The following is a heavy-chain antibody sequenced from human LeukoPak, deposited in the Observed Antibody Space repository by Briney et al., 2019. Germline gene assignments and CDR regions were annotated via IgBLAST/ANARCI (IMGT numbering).Heavy chain of an antibody. CDR2: IYTSGST. CDR1: GGSISSYY. CDR3: ARSYSSSSAGAIDY. Sequence: PSETLSLTCTVSGGSISSYYWSWIRQPAGKGLEWIGRIYTSGSTNYNPSLKSRVTMSVDTSKNRFSLKLSSVTAADTAVYYCARSYSSSSAGAIDYWGQGTLVTVSS. V-gene: IGHV4-4*07. D-gene: IGHD6-6*01. J-gene: IGHJ4*02.